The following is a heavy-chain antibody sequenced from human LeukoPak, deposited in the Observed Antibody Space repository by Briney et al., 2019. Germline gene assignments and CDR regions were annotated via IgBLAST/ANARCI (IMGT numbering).Heavy chain of an antibody. D-gene: IGHD2-2*01. CDR2: IYPGDSDT. Sequence: GESLKIPSKGPGTSFTNDWTCGARQLPGKGLEWMGIIYPGDSDTIDSPSFQGRVTISADKSSNTAYLQWSSSMSADDTAYYCTRHRESCSGTRCYADYWGQGTLVTVSS. CDR3: TRHRESCSGTRCYADY. V-gene: IGHV5-51*01. J-gene: IGHJ4*02. CDR1: GTSFTNDW.